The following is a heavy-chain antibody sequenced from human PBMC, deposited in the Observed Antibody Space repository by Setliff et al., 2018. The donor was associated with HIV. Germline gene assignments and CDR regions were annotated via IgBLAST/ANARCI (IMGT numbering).Heavy chain of an antibody. Sequence: ASVKVSCKASGYTSTSYYMHWVRQAPGQGLEWMGIINPSGGSTSYAQKFQGRVTMTRDTSTSTVYMELSSLRSEDTAVYYCARDGVRGYDSSGYLFSWVRRFHHDYYYYYMDVWGKGTTVTVSS. J-gene: IGHJ6*03. CDR1: GYTSTSYY. CDR2: INPSGGST. CDR3: ARDGVRGYDSSGYLFSWVRRFHHDYYYYYMDV. D-gene: IGHD3-22*01. V-gene: IGHV1-46*01.